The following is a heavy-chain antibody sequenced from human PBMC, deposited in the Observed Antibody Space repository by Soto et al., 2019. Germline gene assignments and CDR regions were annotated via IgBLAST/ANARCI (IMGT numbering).Heavy chain of an antibody. J-gene: IGHJ4*02. CDR3: AKLPLVLALVFDY. Sequence: EVHLLDSGGGLVQPGGSLRLSCAASGFTFSNYVMSWVRQAPGKGLEWVSSISGSGDNPYYADSVKGRFTISRDNSKNTLFLQMNSLRAEDTAVYYCAKLPLVLALVFDYWGQGTLVTVSS. CDR2: ISGSGDNP. V-gene: IGHV3-23*01. CDR1: GFTFSNYV.